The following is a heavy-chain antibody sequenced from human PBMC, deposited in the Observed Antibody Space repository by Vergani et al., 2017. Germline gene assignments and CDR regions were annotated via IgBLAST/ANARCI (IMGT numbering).Heavy chain of an antibody. V-gene: IGHV1-18*04. CDR3: ARPTYSSSRLIGEAQNGGNGMDV. CDR2: ISAYNGNT. CDR1: GYTFTGYY. D-gene: IGHD6-13*01. Sequence: QVQLVQSGAEVKKPGASVKVSCKASGYTFTGYYMHWVRQAPGQGLEWMGWISAYNGNTNYAQKLQGRVTMTTDTSTSTAYMELRSLRSDDTAVYYCARPTYSSSRLIGEAQNGGNGMDVWGQGTTVTVSS. J-gene: IGHJ6*02.